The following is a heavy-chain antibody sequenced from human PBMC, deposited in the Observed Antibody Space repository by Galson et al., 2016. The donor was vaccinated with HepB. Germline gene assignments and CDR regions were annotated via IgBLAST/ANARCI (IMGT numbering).Heavy chain of an antibody. CDR2: IFYGGTT. Sequence: SLRLSCAASGFSFSNYWMSWVRQAPGKGLEWVSVIFYGGTTYYADSVEGRFTISRDDSMNTLYLQMNSLRAEDTAVYYCATAGDWVRYFDYYYLDYWGQGTLVTVSS. CDR1: GFSFSNYW. CDR3: ATAGDWVRYFDYYYLDY. V-gene: IGHV3-53*01. J-gene: IGHJ4*02. D-gene: IGHD3-9*01.